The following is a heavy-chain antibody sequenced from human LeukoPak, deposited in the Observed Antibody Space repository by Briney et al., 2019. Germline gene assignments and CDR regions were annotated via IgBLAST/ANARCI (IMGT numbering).Heavy chain of an antibody. J-gene: IGHJ5*02. V-gene: IGHV3-23*01. Sequence: SGGSLRLSCAASGFTFSSYAMSWVRQAPGKGLEWVSAISGSGGSTYYADSVKGRFTISRDNSKNTLYLQMNSLRAEDTAVYYCAKAGSASTVLGPNWFDPWGQGTLVSVSP. CDR2: ISGSGGST. CDR1: GFTFSSYA. D-gene: IGHD2-8*02. CDR3: AKAGSASTVLGPNWFDP.